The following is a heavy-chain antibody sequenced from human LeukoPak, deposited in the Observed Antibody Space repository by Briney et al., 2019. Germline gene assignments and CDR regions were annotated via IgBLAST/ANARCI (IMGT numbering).Heavy chain of an antibody. D-gene: IGHD3-22*01. CDR1: GYTFTSYD. Sequence: ASVKVSCKASGYTFTSYDINWVRQATGQGLEWMGWMNPNSGNTGYAQKFQGRVTMTRNTSISTAYMELSSLRSEDTAVYYCARVAYYDSSGYYLIDYWGQGTLVTVSS. J-gene: IGHJ4*02. CDR2: MNPNSGNT. CDR3: ARVAYYDSSGYYLIDY. V-gene: IGHV1-8*01.